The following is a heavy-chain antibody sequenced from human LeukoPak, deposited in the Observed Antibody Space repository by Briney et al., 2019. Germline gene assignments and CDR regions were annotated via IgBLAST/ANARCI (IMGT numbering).Heavy chain of an antibody. J-gene: IGHJ4*02. Sequence: GGSLRLSCAASGFTFDDYAMHWVRQAPGKGLEWVSGISWNSGSIGYADSVKGRFTISRDNAKNSLYLQMNSLRAEDTAVYYCARSVDSDYWGQGTPVTVSS. D-gene: IGHD3-3*01. CDR2: ISWNSGSI. CDR1: GFTFDDYA. CDR3: ARSVDSDY. V-gene: IGHV3-9*01.